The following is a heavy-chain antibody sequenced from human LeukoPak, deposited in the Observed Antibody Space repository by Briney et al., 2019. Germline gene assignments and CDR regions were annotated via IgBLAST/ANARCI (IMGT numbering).Heavy chain of an antibody. CDR1: DGSISSYY. CDR2: IYYSGYT. J-gene: IGHJ5*02. CDR3: ARHAIYSGDYSYWFDP. D-gene: IGHD1-26*01. Sequence: SETLSLTCTVSDGSISSYYWSWIRQPPGKGLEWIAFIYYSGYTNYNPSLKSRASISLDTSKNLCSLSLSSVTAADTAVYYRARHAIYSGDYSYWFDPWGLGTLVTVSS. V-gene: IGHV4-59*08.